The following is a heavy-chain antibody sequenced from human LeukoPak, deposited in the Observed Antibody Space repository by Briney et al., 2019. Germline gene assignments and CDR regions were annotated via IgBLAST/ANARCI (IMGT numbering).Heavy chain of an antibody. CDR3: AREVPYPDCSSSGCYGPWDY. V-gene: IGHV1-18*01. J-gene: IGHJ4*02. CDR2: ISTNNGNT. CDR1: GHKFTNFG. Sequence: ASVKVSCKASGHKFTNFGLSWVRQAPGQGLEWVGWISTNNGNTHYAQKFQGRVTLTTDTSTSTAYMELRSLKSDDTALYYCAREVPYPDCSSSGCYGPWDYWGQGALVTVSS. D-gene: IGHD2-2*01.